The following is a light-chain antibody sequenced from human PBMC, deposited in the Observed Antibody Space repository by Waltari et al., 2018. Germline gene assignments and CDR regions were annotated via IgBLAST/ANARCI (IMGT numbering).Light chain of an antibody. CDR3: MQTLQNPHS. CDR2: RVS. V-gene: IGKV2D-29*01. Sequence: DIVMTQTPLSLPVTPGEPASISCRSSQSLLHSNGNSYLYWFLQKPGQPPRLLIYRVSNRFSGVPDRFSGSGSGTDFTLKISRVEAEDVGVYYCMQTLQNPHSFGQGTKVEIK. J-gene: IGKJ2*03. CDR1: QSLLHSNGNSY.